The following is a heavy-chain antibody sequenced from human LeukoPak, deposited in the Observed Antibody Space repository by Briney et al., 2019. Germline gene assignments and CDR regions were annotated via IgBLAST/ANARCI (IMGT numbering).Heavy chain of an antibody. CDR2: IVVGSGNT. CDR1: GFTFTSSA. V-gene: IGHV1-58*02. J-gene: IGHJ3*02. CDR3: AADSCGGGVAFDI. D-gene: IGHD2-15*01. Sequence: SVKVSCKASGFTFTSSAMQWVRQARGQRLEWIGWIVVGSGNTNYAQKFQERVTITRDMSTSTAYMELSSLRSEDTAVYYCAADSCGGGVAFDIWGQGTMVTVSS.